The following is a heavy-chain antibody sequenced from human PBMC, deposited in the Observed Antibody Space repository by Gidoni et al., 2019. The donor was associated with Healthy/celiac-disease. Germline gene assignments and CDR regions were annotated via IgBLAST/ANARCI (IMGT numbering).Heavy chain of an antibody. D-gene: IGHD2-15*01. J-gene: IGHJ4*02. CDR2: IYTSGST. Sequence: QVQLQESGPGLVKPSETLSLTCTVSGGSISSYYWSWIRQPAGKGLEWIGRIYTSGSTNYNPSLKSRVTMSVDTSKNQFSLKLSSVTAADTAVYYCARTGLGYCSGGSCYSPYYFDYWGQGTLVTVSS. CDR3: ARTGLGYCSGGSCYSPYYFDY. V-gene: IGHV4-4*07. CDR1: GGSISSYY.